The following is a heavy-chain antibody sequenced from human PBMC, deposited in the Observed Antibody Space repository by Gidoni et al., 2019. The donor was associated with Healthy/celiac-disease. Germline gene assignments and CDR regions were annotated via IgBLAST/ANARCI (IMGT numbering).Heavy chain of an antibody. CDR2: IIPIFGTA. CDR3: ARDIGLPSTVRRGDWFDP. V-gene: IGHV1-69*06. CDR1: GGTFISYA. J-gene: IGHJ5*02. D-gene: IGHD4-17*01. Sequence: QVQLVQSWAEVQKPGSSVKVSCKASGGTFISYAISWVRQAPGQGLEWMGGIIPIFGTANYAQKFQGRVTITADKSKSTAYMELSSMRSEETAVYYCARDIGLPSTVRRGDWFDPWGQGTLVTVSS.